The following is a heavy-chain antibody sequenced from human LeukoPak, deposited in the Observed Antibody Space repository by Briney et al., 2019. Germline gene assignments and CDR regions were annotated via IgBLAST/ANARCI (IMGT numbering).Heavy chain of an antibody. D-gene: IGHD4-17*01. CDR3: ATLSVTYYFDY. CDR1: GFTFSSYE. CDR2: ISSSGSTI. J-gene: IGHJ4*02. Sequence: GGSLRLSCAASGFTFSSYEMNWVRQAPGKGLEWVSYISSSGSTIYYADSVKGRFPISRDNAKNSLYLQMNSLRAEDTAVYYCATLSVTYYFDYWGQGTLVTVSS. V-gene: IGHV3-48*03.